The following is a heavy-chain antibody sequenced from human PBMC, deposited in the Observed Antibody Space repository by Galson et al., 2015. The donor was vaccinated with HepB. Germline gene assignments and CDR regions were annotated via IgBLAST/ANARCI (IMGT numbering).Heavy chain of an antibody. CDR2: MNPNSGNT. D-gene: IGHD6-19*01. Sequence: SVKVSCKASGYTFTSYDINWVRQATGQGLEWMGWMNPNSGNTGYAQKFQGRVTMTRNTSISTAYMELSSLRSEDTAVYYCARPSRQWAVYYYHYMDVWGEGTTVTVSS. CDR3: ARPSRQWAVYYYHYMDV. CDR1: GYTFTSYD. V-gene: IGHV1-8*01. J-gene: IGHJ6*03.